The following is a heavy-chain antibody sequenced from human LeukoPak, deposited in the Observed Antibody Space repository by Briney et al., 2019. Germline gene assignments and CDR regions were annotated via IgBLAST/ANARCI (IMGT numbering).Heavy chain of an antibody. Sequence: SETLSLTYTVSGDSIASSSHYWGWIRQPPGKGLEWIGSIFHSGSTYYNPSLKSRVTISVDTSKNQFSLKLNSVTAADTAVYYCARIYSGWYGGDWGQGTLVTVSS. CDR3: ARIYSGWYGGD. D-gene: IGHD6-19*01. J-gene: IGHJ4*02. V-gene: IGHV4-39*07. CDR1: GDSIASSSHY. CDR2: IFHSGST.